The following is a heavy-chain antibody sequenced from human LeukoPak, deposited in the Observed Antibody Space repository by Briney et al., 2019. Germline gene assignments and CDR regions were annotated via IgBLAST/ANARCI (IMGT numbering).Heavy chain of an antibody. Sequence: GGSLRLSCAGSGFTFSTYSMNWVRQAPGKGLEWVSYISSSSSSAVYYADSVRGRFTISRDNAKNSLYLQMNSLRAEDTAVYYCARGTRFLEWLGDYWGQGTLVTVSS. D-gene: IGHD3-3*01. V-gene: IGHV3-48*01. CDR3: ARGTRFLEWLGDY. CDR1: GFTFSTYS. CDR2: ISSSSSSAV. J-gene: IGHJ4*02.